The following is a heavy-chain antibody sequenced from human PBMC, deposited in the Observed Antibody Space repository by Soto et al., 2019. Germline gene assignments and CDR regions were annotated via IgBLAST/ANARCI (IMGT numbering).Heavy chain of an antibody. CDR2: ISTSSSNI. J-gene: IGHJ4*02. D-gene: IGHD6-19*01. V-gene: IGHV3-48*02. Sequence: PGGSLRLSCAASGFTFSTYTMNWVRQAPGKGLEWVSYISTSSSNIYYADSVKGRFTISRDNAKNSLYLQMNSLRDEDTGVYYCARGRNVYSGGWFDYWGQGTLVTVSS. CDR1: GFTFSTYT. CDR3: ARGRNVYSGGWFDY.